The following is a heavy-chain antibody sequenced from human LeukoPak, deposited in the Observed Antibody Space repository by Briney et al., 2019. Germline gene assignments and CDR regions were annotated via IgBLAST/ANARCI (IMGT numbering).Heavy chain of an antibody. D-gene: IGHD1-14*01. J-gene: IGHJ4*02. CDR3: ARINLIFDY. Sequence: GGSLRLSCAAAGFTFSSNWMSWVRQAPGKGLQWVANIKQDGSEKYYVDSVKGRFTISRDNTKNSLYLQMNSLRAEDTAVYYCARINLIFDYWGQGTLVTVSS. V-gene: IGHV3-7*04. CDR1: GFTFSSNW. CDR2: IKQDGSEK.